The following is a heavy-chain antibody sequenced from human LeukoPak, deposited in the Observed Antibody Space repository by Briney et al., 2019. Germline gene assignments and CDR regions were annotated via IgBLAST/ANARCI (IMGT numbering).Heavy chain of an antibody. D-gene: IGHD3-10*01. CDR2: IIPIFGTA. J-gene: IGHJ3*02. Sequence: PVASVKVSCKASGGTFSSYAISWVRQAPGQGLEWMGGIIPIFGTANYAQKFQGRVTITADESTSTAYMELSSLRSEDTAVYYCARGAIHYYGSGSPHDAFDIWGQGTMVTVSS. CDR3: ARGAIHYYGSGSPHDAFDI. V-gene: IGHV1-69*13. CDR1: GGTFSSYA.